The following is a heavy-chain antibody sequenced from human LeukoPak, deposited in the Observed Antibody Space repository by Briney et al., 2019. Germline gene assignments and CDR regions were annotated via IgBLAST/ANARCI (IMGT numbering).Heavy chain of an antibody. V-gene: IGHV1-69*04. J-gene: IGHJ6*02. D-gene: IGHD3-10*01. CDR2: IIPILGIA. CDR1: GGTFSSYA. Sequence: SVKVSCKASGGTFSSYAISWVRQAPEQGLEWMGRIIPILGIANYAQKFQGRVTITADKSTSTAYMELSSLRSEDTAVYYCARDPAYYGSGSYLLSMLRVQMVSYGMDVWGQGTTVTVSS. CDR3: ARDPAYYGSGSYLLSMLRVQMVSYGMDV.